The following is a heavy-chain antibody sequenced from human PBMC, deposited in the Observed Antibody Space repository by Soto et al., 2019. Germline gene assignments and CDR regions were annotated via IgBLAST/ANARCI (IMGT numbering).Heavy chain of an antibody. D-gene: IGHD6-13*01. CDR2: ISVYNGNT. V-gene: IGHV1-18*01. CDR3: ARDVASAGTTWFDT. CDR1: GYTFTSYG. J-gene: IGHJ5*02. Sequence: ASVKVSCKASGYTFTSYGISSVRQAPGQGLEWMRWISVYNGNTNYAQNLQGRVTMTTDTSTTTAYMEVRSLRSDDTAVYYCARDVASAGTTWFDTWGQGTPVTVSS.